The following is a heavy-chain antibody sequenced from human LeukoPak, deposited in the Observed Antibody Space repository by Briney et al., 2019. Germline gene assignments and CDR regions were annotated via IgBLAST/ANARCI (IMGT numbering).Heavy chain of an antibody. V-gene: IGHV3-23*01. CDR1: GFTFSSYA. Sequence: PGGSLRLSCAASGFTFSSYAMSWVRQAPGKGLEWVSGVSGSGGSTYYADPVKGRFTISRDNSKNTLYLQMNSLRAEDTAVYYCAKDLDIVATITGNWGQGTLVTVSS. CDR2: VSGSGGST. D-gene: IGHD5-12*01. CDR3: AKDLDIVATITGN. J-gene: IGHJ4*02.